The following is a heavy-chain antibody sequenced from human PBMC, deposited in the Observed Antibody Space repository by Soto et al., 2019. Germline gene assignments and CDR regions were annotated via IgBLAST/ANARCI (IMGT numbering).Heavy chain of an antibody. J-gene: IGHJ2*01. D-gene: IGHD2-21*02. CDR1: GFIFSSYA. Sequence: QVQLVESGGGVVQPGRSLRLSCAASGFIFSSYAMHWVRQAPGKGLEWVAVISSDGSNKYYADSVKGRFTISRDNSKNTLYLQMNSLGPEDTAVYYCARDVVVVTSDWYFDLWGRGTLVTVSS. CDR2: ISSDGSNK. V-gene: IGHV3-30-3*01. CDR3: ARDVVVVTSDWYFDL.